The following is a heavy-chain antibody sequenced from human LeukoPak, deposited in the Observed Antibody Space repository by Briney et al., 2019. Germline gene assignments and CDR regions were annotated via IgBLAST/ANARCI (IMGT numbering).Heavy chain of an antibody. CDR3: ARGGGYRLDY. CDR1: GRSFSGYY. D-gene: IGHD3-16*02. CDR2: INHSGST. V-gene: IGHV4-34*01. J-gene: IGHJ4*02. Sequence: SETLSRTCAVYGRSFSGYYWSWIRQPPGKGLEWIGEINHSGSTNYNPSLKSRVTISVDTSKNQFSLKLSSVTAADTAVYYCARGGGYRLDYRGQGTLVTVSS.